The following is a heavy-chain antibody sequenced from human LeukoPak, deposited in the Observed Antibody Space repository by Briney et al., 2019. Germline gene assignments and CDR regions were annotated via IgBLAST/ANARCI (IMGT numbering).Heavy chain of an antibody. CDR2: IYYSGST. CDR1: GDPISSHY. V-gene: IGHV4-59*11. CDR3: ARLRMGSGDYCDY. Sequence: SETLSLTCTVSGDPISSHYWIWLRQPPGKGLDWLGYIYYSGSTNYNPSLKSRVTISVDTSKHQFSLKRSSVTAADTAVYYCARLRMGSGDYCDYWGQGTLVTVSS. J-gene: IGHJ4*02. D-gene: IGHD1-1*01.